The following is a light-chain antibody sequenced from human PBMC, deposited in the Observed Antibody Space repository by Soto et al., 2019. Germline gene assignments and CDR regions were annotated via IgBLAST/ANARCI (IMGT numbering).Light chain of an antibody. CDR1: SSDVGGYNY. Sequence: QSALTQPASVSGSPGQSITISCTGTSSDVGGYNYVSWYQQHPGKAPKLMIYAVSNWPSGVSNRFSGSKSGNTASLTISGLQAEDEADYYCSSYTSSSTLLFGGGTKVTVL. V-gene: IGLV2-14*01. CDR3: SSYTSSSTLL. J-gene: IGLJ2*01. CDR2: AVS.